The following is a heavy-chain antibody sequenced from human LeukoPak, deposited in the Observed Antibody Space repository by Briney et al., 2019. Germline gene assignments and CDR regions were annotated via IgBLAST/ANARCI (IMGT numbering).Heavy chain of an antibody. Sequence: SETLSLTCAVSGGSISSSYWWSWVRQPPGKGLEWIGDVYHSGRTIYYPSLESRVTISIEKSKNQFSLRLSSVTAADTAVYYCARDPGRGTGTDYYYYYYMDDWGKGTTVTVSS. CDR3: ARDPGRGTGTDYYYYYYMDD. D-gene: IGHD1-7*01. V-gene: IGHV4-4*02. CDR1: GGSISSSYW. J-gene: IGHJ6*03. CDR2: VYHSGRT.